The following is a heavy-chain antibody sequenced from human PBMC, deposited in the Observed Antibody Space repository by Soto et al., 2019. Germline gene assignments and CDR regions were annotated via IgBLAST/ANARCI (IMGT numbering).Heavy chain of an antibody. D-gene: IGHD1-26*01. CDR3: AKGDGFILAV. CDR2: TNTGGTT. V-gene: IGHV3-53*01. J-gene: IGHJ6*02. CDR1: GFPVNSNN. Sequence: GGSLRLSCEASGFPVNSNNMSWVRQAPGEGLQWVSITNTGGTTYYADSVKGRFTVSRDNSKNTLYLQMNSLRAEDTAVYYCAKGDGFILAVWGQGTTVTVSS.